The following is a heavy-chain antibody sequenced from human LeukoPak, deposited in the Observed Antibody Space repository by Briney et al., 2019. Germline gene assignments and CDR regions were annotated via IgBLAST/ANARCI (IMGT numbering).Heavy chain of an antibody. CDR2: FDPEDGET. D-gene: IGHD2-2*01. Sequence: ASVKVSCKASGYTLTELSMHWVRQAPGKGLEWMGGFDPEDGETIYAQKFQGRVTMTEDTSTDTAYMELSSLRSEDTAVYYCATGFRYCSSTSCPLFYYYYYMDVWGKGTTVTVSS. CDR3: ATGFRYCSSTSCPLFYYYYYMDV. J-gene: IGHJ6*03. CDR1: GYTLTELS. V-gene: IGHV1-24*01.